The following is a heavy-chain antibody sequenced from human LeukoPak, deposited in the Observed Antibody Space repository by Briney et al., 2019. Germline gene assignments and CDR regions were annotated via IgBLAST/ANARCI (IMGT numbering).Heavy chain of an antibody. Sequence: GGSLRLSCAASGFAFSSYNMNWVRQAPGKGLEWIPYIGSSGSPTHYADSVRGRFTISRDNAKNSLYLQMDSLRDDDTALYYCARRPYSDTSGRLSDVWGQGITVTVSS. CDR1: GFAFSSYN. J-gene: IGHJ6*02. V-gene: IGHV3-48*02. D-gene: IGHD3-22*01. CDR3: ARRPYSDTSGRLSDV. CDR2: IGSSGSPT.